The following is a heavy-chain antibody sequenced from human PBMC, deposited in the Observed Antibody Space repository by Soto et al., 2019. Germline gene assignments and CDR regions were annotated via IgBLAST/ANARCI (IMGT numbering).Heavy chain of an antibody. CDR2: ISHDGSTK. Sequence: QVQLVESGGGVVQPGRSLRLSCAASGFTFSSYGMHWVRQAPGKGLEWVAVISHDGSTKYYADSVKGRFTISRDNSKNTLYLQMNSLRAEDTAVYYCAKPFHRSGYYYDIWYFDLWGRGTLVTVSS. CDR1: GFTFSSYG. D-gene: IGHD3-22*01. CDR3: AKPFHRSGYYYDIWYFDL. J-gene: IGHJ2*01. V-gene: IGHV3-30*18.